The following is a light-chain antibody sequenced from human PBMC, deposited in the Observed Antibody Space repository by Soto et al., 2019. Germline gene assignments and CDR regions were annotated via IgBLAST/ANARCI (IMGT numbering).Light chain of an antibody. CDR3: ASFTTSSLGV. J-gene: IGLJ3*02. CDR2: EVS. V-gene: IGLV2-14*01. Sequence: QSALTQPASVSGSPGQSITISCTGTSSDIGAYNYVSWFQQYPGKAPNLMIYEVSKRPSGVSSRFSGSRSGNTASLTISGLQAEDEADYYCASFTTSSLGVFGGGTQLTVL. CDR1: SSDIGAYNY.